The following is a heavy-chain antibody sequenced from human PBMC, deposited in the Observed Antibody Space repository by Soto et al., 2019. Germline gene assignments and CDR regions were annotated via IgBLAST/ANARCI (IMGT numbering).Heavy chain of an antibody. CDR1: GYTFTSYG. CDR2: ISAYNGNT. Sequence: ASVQVSCKASGYTFTSYGISWVRQAPGQGLEWMGWISAYNGNTNYAQKPQGRVTMTTDTSTSTAYMELRSLRSDDTAVYYCARQENVLRYFDWLLSVDYWGQGTLVTVSS. D-gene: IGHD3-9*01. J-gene: IGHJ4*02. V-gene: IGHV1-18*01. CDR3: ARQENVLRYFDWLLSVDY.